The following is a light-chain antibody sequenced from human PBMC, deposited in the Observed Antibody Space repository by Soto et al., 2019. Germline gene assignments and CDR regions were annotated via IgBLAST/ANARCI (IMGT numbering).Light chain of an antibody. CDR3: QQYNNWPPGA. CDR1: QSITTH. Sequence: DIQMTQSPSSLSASVGDRVTITCRASQSITTHVSWYQQQPGRAPNLLIYAASGLQSGVPSRFSGSGSGTEFTLTISSLQSEDFAVYYCQQYNNWPPGAFGQGTKVDIK. V-gene: IGKV1-17*01. J-gene: IGKJ1*01. CDR2: AAS.